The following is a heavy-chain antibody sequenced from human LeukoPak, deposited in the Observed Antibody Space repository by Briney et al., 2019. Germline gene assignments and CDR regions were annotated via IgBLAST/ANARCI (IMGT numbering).Heavy chain of an antibody. CDR1: GFTFSSYW. V-gene: IGHV3-7*03. Sequence: GGSLRLSCAASGFTFSSYWMSWVRQAPGKGLEWVANIKQDGSEKYYMDSVKGRFTISRDNAKNSLYLQMNSLRAEDTAVYYCARDRYSSGWYGDYWGQGTLVTVSS. J-gene: IGHJ4*02. D-gene: IGHD6-19*01. CDR2: IKQDGSEK. CDR3: ARDRYSSGWYGDY.